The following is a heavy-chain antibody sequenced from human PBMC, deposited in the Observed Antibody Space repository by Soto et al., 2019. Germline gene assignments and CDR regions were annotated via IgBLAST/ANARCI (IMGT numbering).Heavy chain of an antibody. CDR2: IIPIFGTA. CDR1: GGTYSSYA. CDR3: ARVSYDSSGYYPNYFDY. V-gene: IGHV1-69*05. Sequence: ASVKVSCKASGGTYSSYAISWVRQAPGQGLEWMGGIIPIFGTANYAQKFQGRVTITRDTSASTAYMELSSLRSEDTAVYYCARVSYDSSGYYPNYFDYWGQGTLVTVSS. D-gene: IGHD3-22*01. J-gene: IGHJ4*02.